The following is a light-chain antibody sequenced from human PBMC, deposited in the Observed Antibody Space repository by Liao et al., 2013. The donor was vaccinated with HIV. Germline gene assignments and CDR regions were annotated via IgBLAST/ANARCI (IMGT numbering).Light chain of an antibody. J-gene: IGLJ3*02. Sequence: SYELTQPRSLSVSPGQTASITCSGDKLGHKYACWYQQRPGQSPVLVIYQDTKRPSGIPARFSGSNSGNTATLTISGTQAMDEADYYCQAWDSSSWVFGGGTTLTVL. CDR1: KLGHKY. CDR3: QAWDSSSWV. CDR2: QDT. V-gene: IGLV3-1*01.